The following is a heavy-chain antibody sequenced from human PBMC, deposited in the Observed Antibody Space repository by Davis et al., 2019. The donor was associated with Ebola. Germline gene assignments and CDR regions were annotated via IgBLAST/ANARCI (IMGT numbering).Heavy chain of an antibody. CDR1: GFIFTDYW. V-gene: IGHV3-7*03. CDR2: INVDGTEK. CDR3: ARAHIDSTYQYMNV. D-gene: IGHD2-21*01. J-gene: IGHJ6*03. Sequence: GESLKISCAASGFIFTDYWMNWVRQAPGRGLEWVAYINVDGTEKNYVDSVKGRFTISRDNAKNSLFLQMNSLRAEDTAVYYCARAHIDSTYQYMNVWGKGTTVTVSS.